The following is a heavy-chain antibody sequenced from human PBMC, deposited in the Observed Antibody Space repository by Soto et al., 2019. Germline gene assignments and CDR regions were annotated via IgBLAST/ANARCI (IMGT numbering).Heavy chain of an antibody. V-gene: IGHV4-39*01. J-gene: IGHJ4*02. Sequence: QLQLQESGPGLVKPSETLSLTCTVSGGSISSSSYYWGWIRQPPGKGLEWIGSIYCSGSTYYNPSLKSRVTISVDTSKNQFSLKLSSVTAADTAVYYCARHRKDSSSPKYYFDYWGQGTLVTVSS. CDR1: GGSISSSSYY. D-gene: IGHD6-6*01. CDR3: ARHRKDSSSPKYYFDY. CDR2: IYCSGST.